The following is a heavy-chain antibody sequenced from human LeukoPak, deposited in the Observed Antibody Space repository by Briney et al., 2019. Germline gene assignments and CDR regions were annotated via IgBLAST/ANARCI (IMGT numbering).Heavy chain of an antibody. Sequence: SETLSLTCTVFGGSISSSDQYWDWRRQPQGRGREWIATVYSSASTYYNPSLQCRLSISLDTPKNQFSLKLRAVTAADTAVYYCAGSQALLEYFQHWGQGTLVTVSS. CDR2: VYSSAST. J-gene: IGHJ1*01. CDR1: GGSISSSDQY. CDR3: AGSQALLEYFQH. V-gene: IGHV4-39*07.